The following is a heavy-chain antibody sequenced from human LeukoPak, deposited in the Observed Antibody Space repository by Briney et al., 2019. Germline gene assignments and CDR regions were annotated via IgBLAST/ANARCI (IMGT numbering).Heavy chain of an antibody. CDR1: GGSISTYY. J-gene: IGHJ4*02. Sequence: PSETLSLTCTVSGGSISTYYWSWIRQPPGKGLEWIGYMYYSGSTSYNPSLKSRVTISVDTSKNQFSLKLSSVTAADTAVYYCARLVAWGGTTDYWGQGTLVTVSS. V-gene: IGHV4-59*01. CDR3: ARLVAWGGTTDY. CDR2: MYYSGST. D-gene: IGHD1-14*01.